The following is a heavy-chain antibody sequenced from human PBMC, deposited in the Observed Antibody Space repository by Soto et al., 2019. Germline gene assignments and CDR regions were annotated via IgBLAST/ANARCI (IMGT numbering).Heavy chain of an antibody. J-gene: IGHJ4*02. CDR3: VRERVGSGRYLLAC. V-gene: IGHV3-72*01. CDR2: TRNKANSHTT. Sequence: PGGSLRLSCATSGFTFSDHYMACVRQAPGKGLEWVARTRNKANSHTTEYAASVRGRFTISRDDSKSSLYLQMNSLKTEDTAVYYCVRERVGSGRYLLACCGQGTLV. CDR1: GFTFSDHY. D-gene: IGHD3-3*01.